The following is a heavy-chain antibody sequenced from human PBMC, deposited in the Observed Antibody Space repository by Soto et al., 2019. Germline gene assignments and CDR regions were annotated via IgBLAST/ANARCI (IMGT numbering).Heavy chain of an antibody. D-gene: IGHD3-22*01. CDR1: GGSVSSGHNY. V-gene: IGHV4-61*01. J-gene: IGHJ2*01. Sequence: QVQLQESGPGLVKPSETLSLTCTVSGGSVSSGHNYWSWIRQPPGKGLEWVGYIYYSGSTNYNPSPRSRVAISVDTSKNQFSLKLNSVTAADTAVFYCGRLPRARKIEPRRPLGYFDLWGRGTLVTVSS. CDR2: IYYSGST. CDR3: GRLPRARKIEPRRPLGYFDL.